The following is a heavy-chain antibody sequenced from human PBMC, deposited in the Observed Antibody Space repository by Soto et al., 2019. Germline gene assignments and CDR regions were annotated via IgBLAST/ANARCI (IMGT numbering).Heavy chain of an antibody. CDR2: ISSGSSYI. D-gene: IGHD3-16*01. Sequence: EVQLVESGGGLVKPGGSLRLSCAASGFTFSSYSMNWVRQAPGKGLEWVSSISSGSSYIYYADSVKGRLTISRDNAKNSLFLQMNSLRAEDTAVYYCAILGARNEYYFDYWGQGTPVTVSS. CDR1: GFTFSSYS. CDR3: AILGARNEYYFDY. V-gene: IGHV3-21*01. J-gene: IGHJ4*02.